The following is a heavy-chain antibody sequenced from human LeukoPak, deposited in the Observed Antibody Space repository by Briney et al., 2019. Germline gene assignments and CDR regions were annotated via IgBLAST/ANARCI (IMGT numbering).Heavy chain of an antibody. Sequence: SETLSLTRTVSGGSISNYYWSWIRQLPGKGLEWIGYIYYSGSTNYNPSLKSRVTISVDTSKNQFSLKLSSVTAADTAVYYCASGGFLEWLSPRYDAFDIWGQGTMVTVSS. J-gene: IGHJ3*02. CDR3: ASGGFLEWLSPRYDAFDI. CDR2: IYYSGST. V-gene: IGHV4-59*01. D-gene: IGHD3-3*01. CDR1: GGSISNYY.